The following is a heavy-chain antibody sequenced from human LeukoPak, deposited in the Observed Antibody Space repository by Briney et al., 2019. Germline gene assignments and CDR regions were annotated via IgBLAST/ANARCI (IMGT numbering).Heavy chain of an antibody. CDR2: ISSSGSTI. D-gene: IGHD3-10*02. J-gene: IGHJ6*04. CDR1: GFSFKTYG. V-gene: IGHV3-48*04. CDR3: AELGITMIGGV. Sequence: GGSLRLSCAASGFSFKTYGMHWVRQAPGKGLEWVSYISSSGSTIYYADSVKGRFTISRDNAKNSLYLQMNSLRAEDTAVYYCAELGITMIGGVWGKGTTVTISS.